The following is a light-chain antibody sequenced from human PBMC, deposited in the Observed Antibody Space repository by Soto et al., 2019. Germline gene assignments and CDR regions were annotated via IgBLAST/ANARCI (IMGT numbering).Light chain of an antibody. CDR2: EVT. CDR1: SSDVGGYNY. J-gene: IGLJ1*01. CDR3: SSYRSTSVHV. Sequence: QSALTQPASVSGSPGQSITISCTGTSSDVGGYNYVSWYQQYPGKAPKLMIYEVTHRPSGVSNRFSGSKSGNTASLTISGLQAEDEANYYCSSYRSTSVHVFGTGTKVTVL. V-gene: IGLV2-14*01.